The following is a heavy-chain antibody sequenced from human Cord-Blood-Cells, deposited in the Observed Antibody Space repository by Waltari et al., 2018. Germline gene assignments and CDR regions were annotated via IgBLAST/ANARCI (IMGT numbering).Heavy chain of an antibody. D-gene: IGHD3-3*01. CDR3: AKDQATYYDFWSGYYDY. CDR2: ISYEGSNR. Sequence: QVQLVESGGGVVQPGRSLRLSCAASGFTFSSYGMHWVRQAPGKGLEWMAVISYEGSNRDYAGTVKGRFTISRDNSKNTLYLQMNSLRAEDTAVYYCAKDQATYYDFWSGYYDYWGQGTLVTVSS. V-gene: IGHV3-30*18. CDR1: GFTFSSYG. J-gene: IGHJ4*02.